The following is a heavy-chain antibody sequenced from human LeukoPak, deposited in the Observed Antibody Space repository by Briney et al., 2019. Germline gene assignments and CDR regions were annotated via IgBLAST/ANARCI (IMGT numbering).Heavy chain of an antibody. Sequence: PSETLSLTCAVYGASYNAYYWSWIRHPPGRGLEWIGDIDHRGTATYNPSLTSRLTISADASKNQFSLKLNSVTDADTAVYYCAVGITILGVAASFDSWGQGNLVIVSS. CDR1: GASYNAYY. J-gene: IGHJ4*02. D-gene: IGHD3-3*01. V-gene: IGHV4-34*01. CDR3: AVGITILGVAASFDS. CDR2: IDHRGTA.